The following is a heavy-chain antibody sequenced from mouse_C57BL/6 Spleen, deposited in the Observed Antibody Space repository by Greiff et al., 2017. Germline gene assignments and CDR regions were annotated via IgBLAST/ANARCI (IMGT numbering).Heavy chain of an antibody. J-gene: IGHJ2*01. CDR1: GFTFNTYA. D-gene: IGHD1-1*01. Sequence: EVKLVESGGGLVQPKGSLKLSCAASGFTFNTYATHWVRQAPGKGLEWVARIRSKSSNYATYYADSVKDRFTISRDDSQSMLYLQMNNLKTEEPSLYYCVGEEYYGSSHTWGQSHTLTVSS. CDR2: IRSKSSNYAT. CDR3: VGEEYYGSSHT. V-gene: IGHV10-3*01.